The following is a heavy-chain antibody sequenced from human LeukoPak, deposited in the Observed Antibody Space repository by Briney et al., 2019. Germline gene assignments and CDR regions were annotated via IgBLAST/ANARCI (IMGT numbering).Heavy chain of an antibody. CDR3: ARGRNDNGGMFFDS. D-gene: IGHD4-23*01. J-gene: IGHJ4*02. CDR2: ISYSGYT. CDR1: GASIRSYY. Sequence: PSETLSLTCTVSGASIRSYYWSWIRQAPGKGLEWVGFISYSGYTSYSPSLKSRAAISVDTSKSQFSLRLTSMTVADTAIYYCARGRNDNGGMFFDSWAQGTLITVSS. V-gene: IGHV4-59*01.